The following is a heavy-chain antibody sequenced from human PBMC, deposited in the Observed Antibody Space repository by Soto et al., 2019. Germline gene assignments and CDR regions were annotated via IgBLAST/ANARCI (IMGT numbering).Heavy chain of an antibody. V-gene: IGHV3-48*01. Sequence: PGGSLRLSCEASGFTFSTYSMYWVRQAPGKGPEWLSYIRHDSTDIYYADSVKGRFAISRDNARNSLFLQMNSLRAEDTAVYYYSSETASASIDYWGQGTLVTVSS. CDR3: SSETASASIDY. CDR2: IRHDSTDI. CDR1: GFTFSTYS. D-gene: IGHD2-21*01. J-gene: IGHJ4*02.